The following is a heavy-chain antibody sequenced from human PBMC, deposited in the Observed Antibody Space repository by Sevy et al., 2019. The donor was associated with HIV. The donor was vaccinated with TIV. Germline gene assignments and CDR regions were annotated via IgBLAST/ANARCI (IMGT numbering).Heavy chain of an antibody. V-gene: IGHV3-20*04. CDR1: GFTFDDYG. J-gene: IGHJ6*03. Sequence: GGSLRLSCAASGFTFDDYGMSWVRQAPGKGLEWVSGINWNGGSTGYADSVKGRFTISRDNAKNSLYLQMNSLRAEDTALYYCARDARADDYGDYFRYYYYMDVWGKGTTVTVSS. CDR2: INWNGGST. CDR3: ARDARADDYGDYFRYYYYMDV. D-gene: IGHD4-17*01.